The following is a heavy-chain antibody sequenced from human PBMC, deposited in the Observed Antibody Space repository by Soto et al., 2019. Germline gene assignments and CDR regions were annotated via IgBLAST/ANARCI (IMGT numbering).Heavy chain of an antibody. J-gene: IGHJ4*02. Sequence: EVQLVESGGGLVQPGGSLKLSCAASGFTFSGSTMHWVRQASGKGLEWIGRIRTNTKNYATAYAVSLKGRFTISRDDSENTAYLQMDILKTEDTALYYCTKEGAAHDYWGQGTLVTVS. D-gene: IGHD1-26*01. CDR1: GFTFSGST. V-gene: IGHV3-73*02. CDR2: IRTNTKNYAT. CDR3: TKEGAAHDY.